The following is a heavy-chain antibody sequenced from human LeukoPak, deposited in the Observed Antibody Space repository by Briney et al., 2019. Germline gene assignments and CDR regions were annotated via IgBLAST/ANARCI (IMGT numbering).Heavy chain of an antibody. V-gene: IGHV3-48*04. J-gene: IGHJ4*02. D-gene: IGHD3-16*02. Sequence: GGSLRLSCAASGFTFSSYSMNWVRQAPGKGLEWVSYISSSSSSTIYYSDSVKGRSTISRDNAKNSLYLQMNSLTAEDTAVYFCARVTGGYTTDFDSWGQGTLVTVSS. CDR3: ARVTGGYTTDFDS. CDR2: ISSSSSSTI. CDR1: GFTFSSYS.